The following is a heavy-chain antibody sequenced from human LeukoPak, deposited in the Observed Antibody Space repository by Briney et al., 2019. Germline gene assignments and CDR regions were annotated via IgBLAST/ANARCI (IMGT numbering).Heavy chain of an antibody. CDR1: GFTFDDYT. V-gene: IGHV3-43*01. Sequence: PGGSLRLSCAASGFTFDDYTMHWVRQAPGKGLEWVSLISWDGGSTYYADSVKGRFTISRDNSKNSLYLQMNSLRTEDTALYYCAKEPFLRGYSSSWWDYWGQGTLVTVSS. CDR3: AKEPFLRGYSSSWWDY. J-gene: IGHJ4*02. D-gene: IGHD6-13*01. CDR2: ISWDGGST.